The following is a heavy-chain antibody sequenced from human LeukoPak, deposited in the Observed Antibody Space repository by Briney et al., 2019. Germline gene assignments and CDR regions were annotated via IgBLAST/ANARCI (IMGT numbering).Heavy chain of an antibody. CDR1: GFTFSSYS. J-gene: IGHJ3*02. Sequence: GGSLRLSCAASGFTFSSYSMNWVRQAPGKGLEWVSYISTSSSTIYYADSVKGRFTISRDNAKNSLYLQMNSLRAEDTAVYYCARDHVTIFGVVIPDAFDIWGQGTMVTVSS. CDR2: ISTSSSTI. V-gene: IGHV3-48*01. D-gene: IGHD3-3*01. CDR3: ARDHVTIFGVVIPDAFDI.